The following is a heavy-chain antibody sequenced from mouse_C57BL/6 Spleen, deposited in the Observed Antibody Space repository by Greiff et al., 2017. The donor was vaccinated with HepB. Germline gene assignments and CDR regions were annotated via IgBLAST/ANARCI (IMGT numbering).Heavy chain of an antibody. CDR3: ARPRNYYGSSFPYAMDY. V-gene: IGHV5-17*01. J-gene: IGHJ4*01. Sequence: EVKLMESGGGLVKPGGSLKLSCAASGFTFSDYGMHWVRQAPEKGLEWVAYISSGSSTIYYADTVKGRFTISRDNAKNTLFLQMTSLRSEDTAMYYCARPRNYYGSSFPYAMDYWGQGTSVTVSS. CDR1: GFTFSDYG. CDR2: ISSGSSTI. D-gene: IGHD1-1*01.